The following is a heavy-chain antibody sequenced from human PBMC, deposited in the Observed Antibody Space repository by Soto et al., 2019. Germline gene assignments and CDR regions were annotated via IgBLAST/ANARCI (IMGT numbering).Heavy chain of an antibody. Sequence: GGSLRLSCAASGFTFSSHAMTWVRRAPGEGLEWVSAISAGGTSTYYADSVKGRFTISRDNSNYRLYLHMNSLRAEDTAVYYCAKDLYAYYYYGLDAWGQGTTVTVSS. D-gene: IGHD4-17*01. V-gene: IGHV3-23*01. J-gene: IGHJ6*02. CDR2: ISAGGTST. CDR1: GFTFSSHA. CDR3: AKDLYAYYYYGLDA.